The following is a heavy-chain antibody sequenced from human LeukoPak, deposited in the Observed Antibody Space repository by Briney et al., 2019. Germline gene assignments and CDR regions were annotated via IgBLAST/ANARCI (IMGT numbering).Heavy chain of an antibody. CDR2: IIPIFGTA. J-gene: IGHJ6*03. Sequence: SVKVSCKASGYTFTSYAISWVRQAPGQGLEWMGGIIPIFGTANYAQKFQGRVTITADESTSTAYMELSSLRSEDTAVYYCATSVWPPYYYYYYMDVWGKGTTVTVSS. CDR3: ATSVWPPYYYYYYMDV. V-gene: IGHV1-69*13. D-gene: IGHD2-8*01. CDR1: GYTFTSYA.